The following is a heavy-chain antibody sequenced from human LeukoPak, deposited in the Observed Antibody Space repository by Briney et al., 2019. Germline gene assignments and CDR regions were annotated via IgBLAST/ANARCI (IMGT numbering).Heavy chain of an antibody. J-gene: IGHJ4*02. CDR2: ISDNGSTT. Sequence: PGRSLRLSCAASAFIFSDYYMSWIRQAPGKGLEWVSFISDNGSTTYYADSVKGRFPISRDNAKGSVYLQMNSLRAEDTAVYYCARLKAGNWGQGTVVAVSS. CDR3: ARLKAGN. CDR1: AFIFSDYY. V-gene: IGHV3-11*01.